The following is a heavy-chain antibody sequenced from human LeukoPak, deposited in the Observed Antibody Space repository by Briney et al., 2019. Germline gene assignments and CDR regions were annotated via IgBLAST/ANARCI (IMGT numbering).Heavy chain of an antibody. CDR3: ARDAGGSYYDILTGYYTNYGMDV. V-gene: IGHV3-48*03. CDR2: ISSSGSTI. J-gene: IGHJ6*02. Sequence: GGSLRLSCAASGFTFSSYEMNWVRQAPGKGLEWVSYISSSGSTIYYADSVKGRFTISRDNAKNSLYLQMNSLRAEDTAVYYRARDAGGSYYDILTGYYTNYGMDVWGQGTTVTVSS. D-gene: IGHD3-9*01. CDR1: GFTFSSYE.